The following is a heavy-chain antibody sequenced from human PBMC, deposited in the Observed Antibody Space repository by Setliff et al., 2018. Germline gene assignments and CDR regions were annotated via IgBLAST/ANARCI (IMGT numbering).Heavy chain of an antibody. CDR3: GRVDFTMIQGVVGH. CDR2: VYYSGYT. J-gene: IGHJ1*01. CDR1: GGSVSSASHY. V-gene: IGHV4-39*07. D-gene: IGHD3-10*01. Sequence: SGTLSLTCTVSGGSVSSASHYWGWIRQAPGKGMEWIGSVYYSGYTYSKPSLQSRVSMSVDASKNQFSLKLASVTAADTAVYYCGRVDFTMIQGVVGHWGQGTLVTVSS.